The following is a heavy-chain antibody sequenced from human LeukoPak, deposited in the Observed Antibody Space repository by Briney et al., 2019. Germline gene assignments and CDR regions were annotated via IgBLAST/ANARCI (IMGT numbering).Heavy chain of an antibody. CDR2: ISSSSSYI. J-gene: IGHJ6*02. V-gene: IGHV3-21*01. CDR3: ARVRGYSGYEGRYYYYGMDV. CDR1: GFTFSSYS. Sequence: GGSLRLSCAASGFTFSSYSMNWVRQAPGKGLEWVSSISSSSSYIYYADSVKGRFTISRDNAKNSLYLQMNSLRAEDTAVYYCARVRGYSGYEGRYYYYGMDVWGQGTTVTVSS. D-gene: IGHD5-12*01.